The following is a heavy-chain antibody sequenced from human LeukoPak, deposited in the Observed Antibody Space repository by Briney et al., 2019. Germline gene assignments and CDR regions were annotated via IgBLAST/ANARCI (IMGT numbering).Heavy chain of an antibody. D-gene: IGHD3-3*01. CDR3: AREHNTYYDFWSGYSYGMDV. J-gene: IGHJ6*02. CDR2: ISYDGSNK. Sequence: GRSLGLSCAASGFTFSSYAMHWVRQAPGKGLEWVAVISYDGSNKYYADSVKGRFTISRDNSKNTLYLQMNSLRAEDTAVYYCAREHNTYYDFWSGYSYGMDVWGQGTTVTVSS. CDR1: GFTFSSYA. V-gene: IGHV3-30-3*01.